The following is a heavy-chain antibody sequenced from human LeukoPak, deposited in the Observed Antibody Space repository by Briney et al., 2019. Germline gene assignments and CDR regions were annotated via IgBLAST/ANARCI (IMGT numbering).Heavy chain of an antibody. J-gene: IGHJ4*02. CDR2: IYHSGST. D-gene: IGHD1-1*01. V-gene: IGHV4-30-2*01. CDR3: ARDLGTVFDY. CDR1: GGSISSGGYS. Sequence: NHSETLSLTCAVSGGSISSGGYSWSWIRQPPGKGLEWIGYIYHSGSTYYNPSLKSRVTISVDRSKNQFSLKLSSVTAADTAVYYCARDLGTVFDYWGQGTLVTVSS.